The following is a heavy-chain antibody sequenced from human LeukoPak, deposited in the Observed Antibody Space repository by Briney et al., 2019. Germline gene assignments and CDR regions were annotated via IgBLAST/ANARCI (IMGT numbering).Heavy chain of an antibody. CDR3: AVPRSDS. V-gene: IGHV3-74*01. CDR1: AFTFSNYW. J-gene: IGHJ4*02. CDR2: NRLEGSTT. Sequence: GGSLRLSCSASAFTFSNYWIHCVRLAQGKGLIWVYRNRLEGSTTGYADSVKGRFSMSRDNVKNTLSLQMDSLRAEDTAVYYCAVPRSDSRGQRTLVTVSS.